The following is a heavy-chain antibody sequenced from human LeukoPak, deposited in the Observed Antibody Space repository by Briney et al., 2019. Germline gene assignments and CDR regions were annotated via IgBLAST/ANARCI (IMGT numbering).Heavy chain of an antibody. J-gene: IGHJ6*03. CDR2: INPSGST. CDR3: ARGRHDITMIVVVMTSVSYYLDV. D-gene: IGHD3-22*01. CDR1: GGSFSGYH. Sequence: SETLSLTCAVYGGSFSGYHWTWIRQSPGKGLEWIGDINPSGSTYYNPSLKSRLTISVDTSKNQFSPKLRSVTAADTAVYYCARGRHDITMIVVVMTSVSYYLDVWGKGTTVTVS. V-gene: IGHV4-34*01.